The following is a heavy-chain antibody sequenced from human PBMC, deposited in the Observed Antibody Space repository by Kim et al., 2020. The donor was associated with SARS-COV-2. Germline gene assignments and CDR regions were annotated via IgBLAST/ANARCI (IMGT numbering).Heavy chain of an antibody. CDR2: IYYSGST. V-gene: IGHV4-39*07. CDR1: GGSISSSSYY. J-gene: IGHJ4*02. D-gene: IGHD5-12*01. Sequence: SETLSLTCTVSGGSISSSSYYWGWIRQPPGKGLEWIGSIYYSGSTYYNPSLKSRVTISVDTSKNQFSLKLSSVTAADTAVYYCARDSVATSLWGQGTLVTVSS. CDR3: ARDSVATSL.